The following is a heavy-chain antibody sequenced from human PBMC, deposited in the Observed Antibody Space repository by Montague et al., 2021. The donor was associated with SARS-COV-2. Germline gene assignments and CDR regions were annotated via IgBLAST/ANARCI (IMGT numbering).Heavy chain of an antibody. Sequence: SETLSLTYAAYGGSFSGYYWSWIRQPPGKGLEWIGEINHSGSTNYNPSLKSRVTISVDTSKNQFSLKLSSVTAADTAVYNCARRPHYYDSSGYYYPGPQRYYFDYWGQGTLVTVSS. V-gene: IGHV4-34*01. J-gene: IGHJ4*02. CDR1: GGSFSGYY. D-gene: IGHD3-22*01. CDR3: ARRPHYYDSSGYYYPGPQRYYFDY. CDR2: INHSGST.